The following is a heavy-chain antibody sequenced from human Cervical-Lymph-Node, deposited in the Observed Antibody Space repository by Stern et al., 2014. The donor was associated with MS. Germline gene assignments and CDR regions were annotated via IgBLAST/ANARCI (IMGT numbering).Heavy chain of an antibody. CDR2: VWNDGSKE. D-gene: IGHD2/OR15-2a*01. CDR1: GLTVSNSV. J-gene: IGHJ3*02. V-gene: IGHV3-33*01. CDR3: ATSTASDAFDI. Sequence: VQLVQSRGGVVQPGRSLRLSCVASGLTVSNSVMHWVRPAPGKGLEWVAVVWNDGSKEHFTESVKGRFSTSRDTAKNTLHLQMSSLRAEDTAVYFCATSTASDAFDIWGQGTLVTVSS.